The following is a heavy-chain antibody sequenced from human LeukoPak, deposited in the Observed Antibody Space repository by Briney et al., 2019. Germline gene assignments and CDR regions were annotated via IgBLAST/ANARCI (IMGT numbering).Heavy chain of an antibody. Sequence: GGSLRLSCAASGFTFSSYAMHWVRQAPGKGLEWVAVISYDGSNKYYADSVKGRLTISRDNSKNTLYLQMNSLRAEDTAVYYCARVNYYDSSAKDYWGRGTLVTVSS. CDR1: GFTFSSYA. D-gene: IGHD3-22*01. V-gene: IGHV3-30-3*01. J-gene: IGHJ4*02. CDR2: ISYDGSNK. CDR3: ARVNYYDSSAKDY.